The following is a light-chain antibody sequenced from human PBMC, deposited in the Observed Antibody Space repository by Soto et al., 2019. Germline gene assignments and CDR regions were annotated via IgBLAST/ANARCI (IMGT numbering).Light chain of an antibody. J-gene: IGKJ1*01. V-gene: IGKV3-20*01. CDR1: QSMSNN. CDR3: QQYVSSGT. Sequence: EIVMTQSPATRSLSPGARATLSCRASQSMSNNLAWYQQKPGQAPRLLIYGASNRATGIPDRFSGSGSGTDFTLTISRLEPEDFAVYYCQQYVSSGTFGQGTKVDIK. CDR2: GAS.